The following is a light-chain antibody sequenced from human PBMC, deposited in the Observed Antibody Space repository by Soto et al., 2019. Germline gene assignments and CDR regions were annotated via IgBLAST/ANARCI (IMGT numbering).Light chain of an antibody. V-gene: IGKV1-5*01. J-gene: IGKJ1*01. CDR3: QKCSTYSRT. Sequence: DIQMTQSPSTLSASVGDRVTITCRASHSIGTCLAWYQQKPGKAPNLLIYDASNLESGVPSRFSGSGSGTEFTLTNSSLKPEDFATYYCQKCSTYSRTFGQGTKVDIK. CDR2: DAS. CDR1: HSIGTC.